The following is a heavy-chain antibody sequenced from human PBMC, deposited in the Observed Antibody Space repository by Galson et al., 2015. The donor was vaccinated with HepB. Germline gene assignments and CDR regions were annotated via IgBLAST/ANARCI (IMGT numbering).Heavy chain of an antibody. CDR1: GFTFSRYW. J-gene: IGHJ4*02. Sequence: SLRLSCAASGFTFSRYWMTWVRQAPGKGLEWVANIKRDGSMKYYVDSVKGRFTISRDNAQTSLYLQMNYLRVEDTGIYYCVKDGDTTFGNFDSWGQGTLVTVSS. V-gene: IGHV3-7*03. D-gene: IGHD3-3*01. CDR3: VKDGDTTFGNFDS. CDR2: IKRDGSMK.